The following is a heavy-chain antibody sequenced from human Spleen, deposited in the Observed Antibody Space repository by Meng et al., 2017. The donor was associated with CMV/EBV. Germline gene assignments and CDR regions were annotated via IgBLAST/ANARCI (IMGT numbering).Heavy chain of an antibody. V-gene: IGHV4-30-4*08. CDR3: ASYYDSSGYEDY. CDR2: IYYSGST. CDR1: GGSISSGDYY. D-gene: IGHD3-22*01. Sequence: EWVPGQVKPSQTLSPTCTVSGGSISSGDYYWSWIRQPPGKGLEWIGYIYYSGSTYYNPSLKSRVTISVDTSKNQFSLKLSSVTAADTAVYYCASYYDSSGYEDYWGQGTLVTVSS. J-gene: IGHJ4*02.